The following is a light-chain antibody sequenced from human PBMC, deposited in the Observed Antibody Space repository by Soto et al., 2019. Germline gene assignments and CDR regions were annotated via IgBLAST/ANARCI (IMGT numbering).Light chain of an antibody. V-gene: IGKV3-15*01. CDR3: QQYNNWPPIT. CDR2: GAS. J-gene: IGKJ1*01. CDR1: QSVSSN. Sequence: EIVMTQSPATLSVSPGERATLSCRASQSVSSNLAWYQQKPGQAPRLLIYGASTRATGIPASFSGSGSGTEFTLTISSLQSEDFAVCYCQQYNNWPPITFGQGPKVEIK.